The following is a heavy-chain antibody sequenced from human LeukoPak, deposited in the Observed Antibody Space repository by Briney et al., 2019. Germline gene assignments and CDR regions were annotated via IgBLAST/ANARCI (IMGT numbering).Heavy chain of an antibody. D-gene: IGHD4-17*01. CDR1: GGSISSSNW. J-gene: IGHJ4*02. V-gene: IGHV4-4*02. CDR3: ARGTTTVSPHFDY. CDR2: IYHSGST. Sequence: SGTLSLTCAVSGGSISSSNWWSWVRQPPGKGLEWIGEIYHSGSTNYNPSLKSRVTISVDKSKNQFSLKLSSVTAADTAVYHCARGTTTVSPHFDYWGQGTLVTVSS.